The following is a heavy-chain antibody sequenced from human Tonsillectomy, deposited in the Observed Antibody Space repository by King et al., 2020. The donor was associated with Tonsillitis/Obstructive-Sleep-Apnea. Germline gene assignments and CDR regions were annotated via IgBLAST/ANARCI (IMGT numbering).Heavy chain of an antibody. V-gene: IGHV3-30*04. D-gene: IGHD3-10*01. CDR1: GFTFRSYS. J-gene: IGHJ6*02. CDR2: ISYDGSNK. CDR3: ARDSGRVARRYYGMDV. Sequence: VQLVESGGGVVQPGRSLRLSCAASGFTFRSYSMHWVRQAPGKGLEWVAVISYDGSNKYYADSVKGRFTISRDNSKNTLYVQMNSLRAEATAVYYCARDSGRVARRYYGMDVWGQGTTVTVSS.